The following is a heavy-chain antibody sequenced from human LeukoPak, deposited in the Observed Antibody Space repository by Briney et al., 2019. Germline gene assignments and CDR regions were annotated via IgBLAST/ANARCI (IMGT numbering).Heavy chain of an antibody. J-gene: IGHJ5*02. CDR2: IYTRGST. Sequence: SETLSLTCTVSGGSINNYYWSWIRQPAGKGLEWIGRIYTRGSTNYNPSLKSRVTISVDTSKNQFSLKLSSVTAADTAVYYCARLRTTVTTRWFDPWGQGTLVTVSS. V-gene: IGHV4-4*07. CDR1: GGSINNYY. CDR3: ARLRTTVTTRWFDP. D-gene: IGHD4-17*01.